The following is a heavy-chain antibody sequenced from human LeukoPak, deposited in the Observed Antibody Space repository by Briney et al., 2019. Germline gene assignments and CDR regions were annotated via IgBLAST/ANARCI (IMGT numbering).Heavy chain of an antibody. J-gene: IGHJ4*02. Sequence: SSETLSLTCTVSGYSISSGYYWGWIRQPPGKGLEWIGSIYHSGSTYYNPSLKSRVTISVDTSKNQFSLKLSSVTAADTAVYYCARKVYYDSSGYYRGLDYWGQGTLVTVSS. V-gene: IGHV4-38-2*02. CDR3: ARKVYYDSSGYYRGLDY. CDR2: IYHSGST. D-gene: IGHD3-22*01. CDR1: GYSISSGYY.